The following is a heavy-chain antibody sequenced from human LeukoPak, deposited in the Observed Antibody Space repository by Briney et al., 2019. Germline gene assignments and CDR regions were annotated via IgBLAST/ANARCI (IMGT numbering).Heavy chain of an antibody. CDR3: AREIGGVNAFDL. CDR1: GFTFSSYW. CDR2: IKTDGSTT. J-gene: IGHJ3*01. Sequence: GGSLRLSCAASGFTFSSYWMHWVRQAPGKGLVWVSRIKTDGSTTNYADSVKGRLTISRDNAKNTLYLQMNSLRAGDTAVYYCAREIGGVNAFDLWGQGTMVTVSS. V-gene: IGHV3-74*01.